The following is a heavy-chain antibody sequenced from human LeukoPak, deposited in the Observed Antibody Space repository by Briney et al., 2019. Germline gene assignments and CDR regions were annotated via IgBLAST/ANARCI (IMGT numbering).Heavy chain of an antibody. CDR1: GGTFSSYA. CDR3: ARSSYGSGIHEVASDY. CDR2: IIPILGIA. D-gene: IGHD3-10*01. Sequence: GASVRVSCKASGGTFSSYAISWVRQAPGQGLEWVGSIIPILGIANYAQKFQGRVTITADKSTSTAYMELSSLRPEDTAVYYCARSSYGSGIHEVASDYWGQGTLVTVSS. J-gene: IGHJ4*02. V-gene: IGHV1-69*04.